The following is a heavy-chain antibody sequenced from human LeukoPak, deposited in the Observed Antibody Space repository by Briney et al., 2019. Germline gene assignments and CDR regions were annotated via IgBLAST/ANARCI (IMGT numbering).Heavy chain of an antibody. CDR1: GGSISSYY. CDR2: IYYSGST. CDR3: ARQRSSWYTTEFDY. D-gene: IGHD6-13*01. J-gene: IGHJ4*02. V-gene: IGHV4-59*08. Sequence: TSETLSLTCTVSGGSISSYYWSWIRQPPEKGLEWIGYIYYSGSTNYNPSLKSRVTISVDTSKNQFSLKLSSVTAADTAVYYCARQRSSWYTTEFDYWGQGTLVTVSS.